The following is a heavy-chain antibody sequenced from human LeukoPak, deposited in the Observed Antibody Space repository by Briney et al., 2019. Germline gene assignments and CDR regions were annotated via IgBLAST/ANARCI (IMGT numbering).Heavy chain of an antibody. D-gene: IGHD3-10*01. CDR2: MYNSGST. V-gene: IGHV4-59*01. CDR3: ARGTERALLWFGELLFGY. Sequence: SETLSLTCTVSGGPISGYFWSWIRQPPGKGLEWIGYMYNSGSTNYNPSLKSRVTISVDTSKNHFSLKLSSVTAADTAVYYCARGTERALLWFGELLFGYWGQGTLVTVSS. CDR1: GGPISGYF. J-gene: IGHJ4*02.